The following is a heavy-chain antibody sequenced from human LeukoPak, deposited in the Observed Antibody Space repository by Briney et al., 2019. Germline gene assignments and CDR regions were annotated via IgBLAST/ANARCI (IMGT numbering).Heavy chain of an antibody. D-gene: IGHD3-9*01. Sequence: PSETLSLTCTVSGGSISDYYWSWIRQPAGKGLEWIGHIYTSGSTNYNPSLRSRVTMSVDTSKNQFSLKLSSVTAADTAVYYCASGLRYFDWQNILWGQGTLVTVSS. CDR3: ASGLRYFDWQNIL. J-gene: IGHJ4*02. CDR1: GGSISDYY. V-gene: IGHV4-4*07. CDR2: IYTSGST.